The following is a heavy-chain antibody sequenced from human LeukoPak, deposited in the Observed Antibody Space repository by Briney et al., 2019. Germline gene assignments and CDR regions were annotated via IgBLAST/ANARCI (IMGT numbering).Heavy chain of an antibody. CDR1: GFTFSSYA. J-gene: IGHJ4*02. D-gene: IGHD3-10*01. V-gene: IGHV3-64*01. Sequence: PGGSLRLSCAASGFTFSSYAMHWARQAPGKGLEYVSAISSNGGSTYYANSVKGRFTISRDNSKNTLYLQMGSLRAEDMAVYYCAREFGPYGFGLYDYWGQGTLVTVSS. CDR2: ISSNGGST. CDR3: AREFGPYGFGLYDY.